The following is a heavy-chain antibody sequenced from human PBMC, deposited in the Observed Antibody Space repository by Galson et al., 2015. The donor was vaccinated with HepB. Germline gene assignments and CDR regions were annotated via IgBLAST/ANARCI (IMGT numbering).Heavy chain of an antibody. J-gene: IGHJ4*02. D-gene: IGHD1-26*01. Sequence: SVKVSCKASGGTFSSYTISWVRQAPGQGLEWMGWINPNSGGTNYAQKFQGRVTMTRDTSISTAYMELSRLRSDDTAVYYCAREGDGSYSGGLDYWGQGTLVTVSS. CDR3: AREGDGSYSGGLDY. CDR1: GGTFSSYT. V-gene: IGHV1-2*02. CDR2: INPNSGGT.